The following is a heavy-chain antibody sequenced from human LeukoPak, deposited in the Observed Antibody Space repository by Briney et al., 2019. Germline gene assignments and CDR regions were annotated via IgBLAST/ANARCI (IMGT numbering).Heavy chain of an antibody. CDR3: ARAYYYGSVTDV. V-gene: IGHV4-4*02. Sequence: SETLSLTCAVSGGSISSSNWWSWVRQPPGKWLEWIGEIYHSGSTNYNPSLKSRVTISVDTSKNQFSLKMSSVTAADTAVYYCARAYYYGSVTDVWGKGTTVTVSS. CDR1: GGSISSSNW. CDR2: IYHSGST. J-gene: IGHJ6*04. D-gene: IGHD3-10*01.